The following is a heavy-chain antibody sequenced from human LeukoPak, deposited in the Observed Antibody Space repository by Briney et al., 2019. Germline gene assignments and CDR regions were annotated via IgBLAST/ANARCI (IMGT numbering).Heavy chain of an antibody. D-gene: IGHD6-13*01. V-gene: IGHV1-46*01. J-gene: IGHJ3*02. Sequence: ASVKVSCKASGYTFTSYYMHWVRQAPGQGLEWMGIINPSGGSTSYAQKFQGRVTMTRDTSTSTVYMELSSLRSEDTAVYYCASAGYSSSWYDRHGLHGAFDIWGQGTMVTVSS. CDR2: INPSGGST. CDR3: ASAGYSSSWYDRHGLHGAFDI. CDR1: GYTFTSYY.